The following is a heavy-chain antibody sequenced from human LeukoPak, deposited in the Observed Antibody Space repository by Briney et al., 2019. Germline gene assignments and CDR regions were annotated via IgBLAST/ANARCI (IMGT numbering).Heavy chain of an antibody. Sequence: PGGSLRLSCAASGFSFSTYEMNWVRQAPGKGLECISYITSSGGTKDYAKSVKGRFIISRDNAKNSLFLQTNSLTTEDTAVYYCARARGSDYYYYYMDVWGKGTTVTVSS. CDR1: GFSFSTYE. CDR2: ITSSGGTK. J-gene: IGHJ6*03. V-gene: IGHV3-48*03. CDR3: ARARGSDYYYYYMDV.